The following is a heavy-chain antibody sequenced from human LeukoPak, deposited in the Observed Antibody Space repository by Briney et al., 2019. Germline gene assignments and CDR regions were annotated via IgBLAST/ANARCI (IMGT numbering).Heavy chain of an antibody. CDR1: GFTFSSYW. Sequence: PGGSLRLSCAASGFTFSSYWMHWVRQVPGKGLVWVSRINIDVSTTTYADSVKGRFTISRDNDKNSLYLQMNSLRAEDTAVYYCARKAYGLDVWGKGTTVTVSS. CDR3: ARKAYGLDV. J-gene: IGHJ6*04. CDR2: INIDVSTT. V-gene: IGHV3-74*03.